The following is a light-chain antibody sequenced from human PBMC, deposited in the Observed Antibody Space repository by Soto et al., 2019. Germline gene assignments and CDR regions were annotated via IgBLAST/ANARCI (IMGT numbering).Light chain of an antibody. J-gene: IGLJ1*01. V-gene: IGLV1-47*01. CDR1: SSNIGSNY. CDR3: AAWDDSLSGGV. CDR2: KNN. Sequence: QSVLTQPPSASGTPGQRVIISCSGSSSNIGSNYVYWYQHLPGTAPKLLIYKNNQRPSGVPDRFSGSQSGTSASLAISGLRSEDEADYYCAAWDDSLSGGVFGTGTKLTVL.